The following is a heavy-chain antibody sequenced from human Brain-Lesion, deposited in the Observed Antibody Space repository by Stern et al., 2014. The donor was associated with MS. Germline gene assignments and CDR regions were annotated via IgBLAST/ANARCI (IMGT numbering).Heavy chain of an antibody. CDR3: ARDQRGITIFGVVTDYYYLGMDV. CDR1: GYIFTGYY. J-gene: IGHJ6*02. Sequence: QVQLVESGAEVKKPGASVKVSCKTSGYIFTGYYIHWVRQAPGQGLEWIAWIKPNTGGTEEAQTLQGRVTMSRDTSISTAYVDLSSLTSDDTAVYYCARDQRGITIFGVVTDYYYLGMDVWGQGTTVTVSS. V-gene: IGHV1-2*02. D-gene: IGHD3-3*01. CDR2: IKPNTGGT.